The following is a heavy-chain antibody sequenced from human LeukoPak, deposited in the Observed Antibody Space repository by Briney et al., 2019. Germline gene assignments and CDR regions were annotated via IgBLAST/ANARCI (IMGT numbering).Heavy chain of an antibody. Sequence: GGSLRLSCTASGFTFGDYLMSWFRQAPGKGLEWIGFISGGTTEYAASVKGRFTISRDDTTSIAYLQMNSPTTEDTAVYYCSRGSGWLSVYWGQGTLVTVSS. CDR1: GFTFGDYL. J-gene: IGHJ4*02. D-gene: IGHD6-19*01. CDR3: SRGSGWLSVY. CDR2: ISGGTT. V-gene: IGHV3-49*03.